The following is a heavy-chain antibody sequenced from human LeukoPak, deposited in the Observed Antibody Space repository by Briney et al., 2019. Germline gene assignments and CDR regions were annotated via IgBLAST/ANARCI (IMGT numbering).Heavy chain of an antibody. CDR3: ARDPIPYSFGYYFDY. CDR1: GYTFTSYG. D-gene: IGHD5-18*01. Sequence: ASVKVSCKASGYTFTSYGISRVRQAPGQGLEWMGWISAYNGNTKYAQKLQGRVTMTTDTSTSTAYMELRSLRADDTAVYYCARDPIPYSFGYYFDYWGQGTLVTASS. J-gene: IGHJ4*02. V-gene: IGHV1-18*01. CDR2: ISAYNGNT.